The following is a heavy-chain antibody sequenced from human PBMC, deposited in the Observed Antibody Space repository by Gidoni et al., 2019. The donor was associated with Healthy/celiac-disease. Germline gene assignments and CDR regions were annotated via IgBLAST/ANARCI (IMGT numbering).Heavy chain of an antibody. CDR2: INHSGST. Sequence: QVQLQQWGAGLLKPSETLSLTCAVYGGSFSGYYWSWIRQPPGKGLEWIGEINHSGSTNYNPSLKSRVTISVDTSKNQFSLKLSSVTAADTAVYYCARGKGTSSSWYSGHWFDPWGQGTLVTVSS. CDR1: GGSFSGYY. CDR3: ARGKGTSSSWYSGHWFDP. J-gene: IGHJ5*02. V-gene: IGHV4-34*01. D-gene: IGHD6-13*01.